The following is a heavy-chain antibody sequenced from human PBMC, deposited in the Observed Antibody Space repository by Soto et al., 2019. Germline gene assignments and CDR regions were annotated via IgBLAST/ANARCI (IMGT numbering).Heavy chain of an antibody. CDR1: GYTFTSYY. J-gene: IGHJ4*02. V-gene: IGHV1-46*01. CDR2: INPSGGST. D-gene: IGHD1-26*01. Sequence: GASVKVSCKASGYTFTSYYMHWVRQAPGQGLEWMGIINPSGGSTSYAQKYQGRVTMTRDTSTSTVYMELSSLRSEDTAVYYSAGDEGELLRVGGQEPRVTVSS. CDR3: AGDEGELLRV.